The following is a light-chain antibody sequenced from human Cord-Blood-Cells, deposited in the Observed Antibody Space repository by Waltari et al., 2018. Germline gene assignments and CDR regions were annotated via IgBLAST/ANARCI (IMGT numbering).Light chain of an antibody. CDR3: SSYAGSNKLV. CDR2: EVS. V-gene: IGLV2-8*01. Sequence: QSALTQPPSASGSPGQSVTIPCTGTSSDVGGYNYVSWYQQHPGKAPKLMIYEVSKRPSGVPDRFSGSKSGNTASLTVSGLQAEDEADYYCSSYAGSNKLVFGGGTKLTVL. CDR1: SSDVGGYNY. J-gene: IGLJ2*01.